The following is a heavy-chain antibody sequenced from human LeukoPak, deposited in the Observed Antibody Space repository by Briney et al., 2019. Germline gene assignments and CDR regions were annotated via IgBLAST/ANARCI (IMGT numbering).Heavy chain of an antibody. Sequence: SETLSLTCAVYGGSFSGYYWSWIRQPPGKGLEWIGSMFHSGSTYYNRSLKSRVTISVDTSKKQFSLKLSSVTAADTAVYYCARANYYDSSGYSRGAFDIWGQGTMVTVSS. V-gene: IGHV4-34*12. CDR2: MFHSGST. CDR3: ARANYYDSSGYSRGAFDI. CDR1: GGSFSGYY. J-gene: IGHJ3*02. D-gene: IGHD3-22*01.